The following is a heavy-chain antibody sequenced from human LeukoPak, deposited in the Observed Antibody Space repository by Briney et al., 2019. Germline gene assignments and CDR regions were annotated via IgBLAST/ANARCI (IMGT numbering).Heavy chain of an antibody. D-gene: IGHD2-21*01. J-gene: IGHJ5*02. Sequence: ASVKVSCKASGYTFTSYAMHWVRQAPGQGLEWMGWMNPNRGNTGYAQKFQGRVTITRNTSISTAYMELSSLRSEDTAVYYCARGNRWGGEPAWFDPWGQGTLVTVSS. V-gene: IGHV1-8*03. CDR2: MNPNRGNT. CDR3: ARGNRWGGEPAWFDP. CDR1: GYTFTSYA.